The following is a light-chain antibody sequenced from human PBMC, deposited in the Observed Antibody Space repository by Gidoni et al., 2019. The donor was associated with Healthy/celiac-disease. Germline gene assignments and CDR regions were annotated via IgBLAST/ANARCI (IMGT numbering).Light chain of an antibody. V-gene: IGKV3-15*01. J-gene: IGKJ1*01. CDR3: QQYNNWPPWT. CDR1: QSVSSN. Sequence: EIVMTLSPATLSVSPGERTTLSCRASQSVSSNLAWYQQKPGQAPRLLIYGASTRATGIPARCSGSGSGKEFTLTISRLQSEDFAVYYWQQYNNWPPWTFGQGTKVEIK. CDR2: GAS.